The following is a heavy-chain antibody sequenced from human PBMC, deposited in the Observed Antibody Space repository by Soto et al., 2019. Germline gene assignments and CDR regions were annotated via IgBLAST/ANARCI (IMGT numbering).Heavy chain of an antibody. J-gene: IGHJ6*02. D-gene: IGHD3-22*01. Sequence: VGSLRLSCAASGCTCSSYGMRWVRQAPGKGLEWVAVIWYDGSNKYYADSVKGRFTISRDNSKNTLYLQMNSLRAEDTAVYYCARDGIVVVTDPYYYYGMDVWGQGTTVTVSS. CDR2: IWYDGSNK. CDR1: GCTCSSYG. CDR3: ARDGIVVVTDPYYYYGMDV. V-gene: IGHV3-33*01.